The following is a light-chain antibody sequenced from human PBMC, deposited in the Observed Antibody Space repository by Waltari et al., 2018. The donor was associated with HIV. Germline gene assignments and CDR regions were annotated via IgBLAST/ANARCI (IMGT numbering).Light chain of an antibody. CDR2: QDN. CDR3: QAWYSSTDVV. J-gene: IGLJ3*02. Sequence: YELTQPPSLSVSPGQTARITCPGDKLGDTHASWDQQKPGQSPVIVIYQDNKRPSGIPARFSGSNARDTAAVTISGTQAVDEADYDCQAWYSSTDVVFGGGTRLTVL. CDR1: KLGDTH. V-gene: IGLV3-1*01.